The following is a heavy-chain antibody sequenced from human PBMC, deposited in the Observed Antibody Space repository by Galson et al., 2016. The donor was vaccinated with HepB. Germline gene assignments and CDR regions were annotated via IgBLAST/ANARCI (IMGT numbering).Heavy chain of an antibody. D-gene: IGHD2-15*01. V-gene: IGHV1-46*01. J-gene: IGHJ6*03. CDR3: ARDLYCYSCGWDYYYYNMDV. CDR2: INPSGGST. Sequence: SVKVSCKASGYTFTSCYMHWVRQAPGQGLEWMGIINPSGGSTSYAQKFQGRVTMTRDTSTSTVYMELSSLRSEDTAIYYCARDLYCYSCGWDYYYYNMDVWGKGTTVTVSS. CDR1: GYTFTSCY.